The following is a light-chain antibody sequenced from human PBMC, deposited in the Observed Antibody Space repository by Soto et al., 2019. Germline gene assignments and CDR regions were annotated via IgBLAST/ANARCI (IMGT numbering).Light chain of an antibody. Sequence: EIVSTQSPGTLSLSPGERATLSCRASQNVARNYLAWYQQRPGQAPRLLIYDASTRATGIPDRFSGSGSGTDFTLTISRLEPEDFAVYFCQQYARSPLAFGGGTKV. V-gene: IGKV3-20*01. CDR1: QNVARNY. J-gene: IGKJ4*01. CDR3: QQYARSPLA. CDR2: DAS.